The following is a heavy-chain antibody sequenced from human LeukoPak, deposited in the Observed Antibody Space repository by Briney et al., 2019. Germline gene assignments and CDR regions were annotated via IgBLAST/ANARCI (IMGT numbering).Heavy chain of an antibody. J-gene: IGHJ4*02. CDR1: GFTFSSYA. CDR3: AANGTTYYYDSSGYYVKQNFDY. CDR2: ISGSGGST. D-gene: IGHD3-22*01. V-gene: IGHV3-23*01. Sequence: GGSLRLSCAASGFTFSSYAMSWVRQAPGKGLEWVSAISGSGGSTYYADSVKGRFTISRDNSKNTLFLQMNSLRAEDTAVYYCAANGTTYYYDSSGYYVKQNFDYWGQGTLVTVSS.